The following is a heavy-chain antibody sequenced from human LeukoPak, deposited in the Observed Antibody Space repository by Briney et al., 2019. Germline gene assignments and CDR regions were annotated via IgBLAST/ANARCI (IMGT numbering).Heavy chain of an antibody. Sequence: ASVRVSCKTSGYTFLRYYIHFVRQAPGQGLEWMGWISAYNGNTNYAQKLQGRVTMTTDTSTSTAYMELRSLRSDDTAVYYCARAGSGSYGYNWFDPWGQGTLVTVSS. V-gene: IGHV1-18*04. CDR3: ARAGSGSYGYNWFDP. D-gene: IGHD1-26*01. CDR2: ISAYNGNT. CDR1: GYTFLRYY. J-gene: IGHJ5*02.